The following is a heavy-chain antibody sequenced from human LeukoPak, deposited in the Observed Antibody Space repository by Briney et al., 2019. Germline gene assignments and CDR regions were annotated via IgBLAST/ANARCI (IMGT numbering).Heavy chain of an antibody. CDR3: AKAGPSYYYDSSGYYH. Sequence: GGSLRLSCAASGFTFSSYAMSWVRQAPGKGLEWVSAISGRGGSTYYADSVEGRFTISRDNSKNTLYLQMKSLRAEDTAVYYCAKAGPSYYYDSSGYYHWGQGTLVTVSS. V-gene: IGHV3-23*01. CDR1: GFTFSSYA. J-gene: IGHJ5*02. D-gene: IGHD3-22*01. CDR2: ISGRGGST.